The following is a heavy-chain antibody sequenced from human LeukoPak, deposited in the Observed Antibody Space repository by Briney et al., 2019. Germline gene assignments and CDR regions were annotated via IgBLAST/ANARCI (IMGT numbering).Heavy chain of an antibody. CDR2: VYYSGST. CDR3: AIGLRWNDY. J-gene: IGHJ4*02. D-gene: IGHD4-23*01. CDR1: GASMTTYY. V-gene: IGHV4-59*01. Sequence: SETLSLTCTVSGASMTTYYWTWIRQPPGKGLEWIGYVYYSGSTNYNPSLKSRVTISLDTSKNQFSLKLTSVTAADTAVYYCAIGLRWNDYWGQGTLVTVSS.